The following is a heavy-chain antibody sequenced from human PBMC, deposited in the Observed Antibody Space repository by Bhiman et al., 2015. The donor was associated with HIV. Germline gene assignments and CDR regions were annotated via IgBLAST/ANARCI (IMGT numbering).Heavy chain of an antibody. V-gene: IGHV3-11*04. CDR1: GFTFSDYY. CDR2: ISSSGSAI. D-gene: IGHD1-1*01. J-gene: IGHJ1*01. CDR3: AGGHALEVSAEYFQH. Sequence: QVQLVESGGGLVKPGGSLRLSCAASGFTFSDYYMSWIRQAPGKGLEWVSYISSSGSAIYYADSVKGRFTISRDNAQNSLYLQMNSLRAEDTAVYYCAGGHALEVSAEYFQHWGQGTLVTVSS.